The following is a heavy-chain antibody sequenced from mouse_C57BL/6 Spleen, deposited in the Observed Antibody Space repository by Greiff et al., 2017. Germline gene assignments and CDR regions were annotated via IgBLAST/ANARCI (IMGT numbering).Heavy chain of an antibody. Sequence: EVQGVESGGGLVQPKGSLKLSCAASGFSFNTYAMNWVRQAPGKGLEWVARIRSKSNNYATYYADSVKDRFTISRDDSESMLYLQMNNLKTEDTAMYYCVRHGYYDYDGGVYFDVWGTGTTVTVSS. CDR1: GFSFNTYA. V-gene: IGHV10-1*01. J-gene: IGHJ1*03. CDR2: IRSKSNNYAT. CDR3: VRHGYYDYDGGVYFDV. D-gene: IGHD2-4*01.